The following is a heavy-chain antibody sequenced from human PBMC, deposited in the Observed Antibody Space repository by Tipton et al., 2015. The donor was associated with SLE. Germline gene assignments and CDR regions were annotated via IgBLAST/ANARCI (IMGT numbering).Heavy chain of an antibody. CDR3: ASPSGSYQGVVY. J-gene: IGHJ4*02. CDR1: GFTFSSYS. Sequence: GSLRLSCAASGFTFSSYSMNWVRQAPGKGLEWVSSISSSSSYIYYADSVKGRFTISRDNAKNSLYLQMNSLRAEDTAVYYCASPSGSYQGVVYWGQGTLVTVSS. V-gene: IGHV3-21*01. D-gene: IGHD1-26*01. CDR2: ISSSSSYI.